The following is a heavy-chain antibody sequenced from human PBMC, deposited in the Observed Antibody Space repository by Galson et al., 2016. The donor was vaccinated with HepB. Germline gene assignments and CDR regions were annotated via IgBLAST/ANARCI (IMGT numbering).Heavy chain of an antibody. CDR3: ARETGAVAGRPFDY. D-gene: IGHD6-19*01. Sequence: SLRLSCAASGFTFSDYYMSWIRQAPGKGLEWISYIGSSSRYTNYADSVKGRFTISRDNAKNSLYLQMNSLRPEDTAVYYCARETGAVAGRPFDYWGQGTLVTVSS. CDR1: GFTFSDYY. CDR2: IGSSSRYT. J-gene: IGHJ4*02. V-gene: IGHV3-11*06.